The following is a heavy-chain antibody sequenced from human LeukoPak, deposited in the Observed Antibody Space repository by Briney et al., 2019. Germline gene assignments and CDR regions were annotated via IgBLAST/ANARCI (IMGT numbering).Heavy chain of an antibody. Sequence: GGSLRLSCAASGFTFDDYGMSWVRQAPGKGLEWVSGINWNGGSTGYADSVKGRFTISRDNAKNSLYLQMNSLRAEDTALYYCARSRSYGDYGYNYYYMDVWGKGTTVTVSS. V-gene: IGHV3-20*04. CDR3: ARSRSYGDYGYNYYYMDV. J-gene: IGHJ6*03. D-gene: IGHD4-17*01. CDR1: GFTFDDYG. CDR2: INWNGGST.